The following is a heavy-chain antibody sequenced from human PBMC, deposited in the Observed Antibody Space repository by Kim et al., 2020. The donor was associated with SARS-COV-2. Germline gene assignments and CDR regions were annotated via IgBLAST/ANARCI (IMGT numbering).Heavy chain of an antibody. CDR3: ARSSSGWYYFDY. J-gene: IGHJ4*02. Sequence: YAVSLKSRVTNNPDTSKNQFSLQLNSVTPEDTAVYYCARSSSGWYYFDYWGQGTLVTVSS. V-gene: IGHV6-1*01. D-gene: IGHD6-19*01.